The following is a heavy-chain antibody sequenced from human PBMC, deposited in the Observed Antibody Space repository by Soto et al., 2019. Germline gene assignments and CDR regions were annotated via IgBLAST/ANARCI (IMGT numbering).Heavy chain of an antibody. D-gene: IGHD2-15*01. Sequence: GESLKISCKGSGYSFTSYWISWVRQMPGKGLEWMGRIDPSDSYTNYSPSFQGHVTISADKSISTAYLQWSSLKASDTAMYYCARLNPDFCSGGSCYSPYYYGMDVWGQGTTVTVSS. J-gene: IGHJ6*02. CDR2: IDPSDSYT. V-gene: IGHV5-10-1*01. CDR1: GYSFTSYW. CDR3: ARLNPDFCSGGSCYSPYYYGMDV.